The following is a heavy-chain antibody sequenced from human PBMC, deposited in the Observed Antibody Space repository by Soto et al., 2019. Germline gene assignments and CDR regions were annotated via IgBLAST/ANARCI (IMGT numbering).Heavy chain of an antibody. CDR3: ASVKAAAGTGSDY. CDR1: GGSISSSNW. D-gene: IGHD6-13*01. Sequence: PSETLSLTCAVFGGSISSSNWWSWVRQPPGKGLEWIGEIYHSGSTNYNPSLKSRVTISVDKSKNQFSLKLSSVTAADTAVYYCASVKAAAGTGSDYWGQGTLVTVSS. J-gene: IGHJ4*02. CDR2: IYHSGST. V-gene: IGHV4-4*02.